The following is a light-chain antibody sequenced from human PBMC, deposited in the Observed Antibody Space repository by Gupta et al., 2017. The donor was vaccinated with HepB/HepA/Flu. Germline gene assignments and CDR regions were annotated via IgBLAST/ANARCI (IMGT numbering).Light chain of an antibody. CDR1: SSNIGSNT. V-gene: IGLV1-44*01. CDR2: SNN. J-gene: IGLJ3*02. CDR3: AAWDDSLNGWV. Sequence: SLLPQPPSPSGTPGQQVTLTCSGSSSNIGSNTVNWYQQRPGTAPKLLIYSNNQRPSGVPDRFSGSKSGTSASLAISGLQSEDEADYYCAAWDDSLNGWVFGGGTKLTVL.